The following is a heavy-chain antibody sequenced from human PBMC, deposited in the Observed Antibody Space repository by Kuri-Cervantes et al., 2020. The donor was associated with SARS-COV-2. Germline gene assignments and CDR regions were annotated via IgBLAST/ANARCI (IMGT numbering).Heavy chain of an antibody. CDR2: INPNSGGT. Sequence: ASVKVSCKASGYTFTGYYMHWVRQAPGHGLEWMGWINPNSGGTIYAQKFQGRVTMTEDTSTDTAYMELSSLRSEDTAVYYCATGQALTTNYFDYWGQGTLVTVSS. CDR1: GYTFTGYY. D-gene: IGHD4-17*01. V-gene: IGHV1-2*02. CDR3: ATGQALTTNYFDY. J-gene: IGHJ4*02.